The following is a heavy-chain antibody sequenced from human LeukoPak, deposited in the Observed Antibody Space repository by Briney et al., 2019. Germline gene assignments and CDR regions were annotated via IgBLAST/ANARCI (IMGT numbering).Heavy chain of an antibody. Sequence: PSETLSLTCTVSGGSLSSYYWSWIRQPPGKGLEWIGYIYYSGSINYNPSLTSRVTISVDTSKNQFSLKLSSVTAADTAVYYCARTGTTPPAYAFDICGQGTMVTVSS. CDR2: IYYSGSI. J-gene: IGHJ3*02. CDR3: ARTGTTPPAYAFDI. CDR1: GGSLSSYY. D-gene: IGHD1-7*01. V-gene: IGHV4-59*08.